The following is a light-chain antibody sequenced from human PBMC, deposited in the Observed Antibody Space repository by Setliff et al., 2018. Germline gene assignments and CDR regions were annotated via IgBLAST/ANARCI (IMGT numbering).Light chain of an antibody. CDR2: EVS. CDR1: SSDVGGYNF. J-gene: IGLJ1*01. V-gene: IGLV2-11*01. Sequence: QSALAQPRSVSGSPGQSVTISCTGTSSDVGGYNFVSWYQQHPGKAPQLIIFEVSRRPSGVPDRFSGSKSDNTASLTVSGPQADDEADYYCSSYAGNYHYVFGTGTKVTVL. CDR3: SSYAGNYHYV.